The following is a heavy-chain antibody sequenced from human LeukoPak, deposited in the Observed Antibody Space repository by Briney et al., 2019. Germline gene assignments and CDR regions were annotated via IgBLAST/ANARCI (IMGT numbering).Heavy chain of an antibody. CDR3: ARQLGYCGSTSCYAWFDP. CDR1: GFTFSSYW. CDR2: IKEDGSEK. Sequence: GGSLGPPCEPSGFTFSSYWWSGFGKAPGKGLEGVANIKEDGSEKYYVDSVKGRFTISRDNAKNSLYLQMNSPRAEDTAVYYCARQLGYCGSTSCYAWFDPWGQGTLVTVSS. D-gene: IGHD2-2*01. V-gene: IGHV3-7*01. J-gene: IGHJ5*02.